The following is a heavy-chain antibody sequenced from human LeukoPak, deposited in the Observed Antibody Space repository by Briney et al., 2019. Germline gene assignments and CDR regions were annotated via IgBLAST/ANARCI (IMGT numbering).Heavy chain of an antibody. CDR1: GFIFSRYA. CDR3: ARTPWDRYCSSTSCYYFDY. J-gene: IGHJ4*02. V-gene: IGHV3-33*08. CDR2: IWSDGSNE. D-gene: IGHD2-2*01. Sequence: GGSLRPSCAASGFIFSRYAMSWVRQAPAKGLEWVAVIWSDGSNEYYADSVKGRFTISRDNSKNTLYLQMNSLRAEDTAVYYCARTPWDRYCSSTSCYYFDYWGQGTLVTVSS.